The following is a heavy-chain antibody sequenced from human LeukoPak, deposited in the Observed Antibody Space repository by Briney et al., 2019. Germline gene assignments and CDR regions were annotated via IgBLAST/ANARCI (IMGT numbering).Heavy chain of an antibody. CDR2: IYYSGST. D-gene: IGHD1-1*01. CDR1: GGSISSSSYY. Sequence: SETLSLTCTVSGGSISSSSYYWGWIRQPPGKGLEWIGSIYYSGSTYYNPSLKSRVTISVDTSKNQFSLKLSSVTAADTVVYYCARLQLELVPFDYWGQGTLVTVSS. V-gene: IGHV4-39*01. CDR3: ARLQLELVPFDY. J-gene: IGHJ4*02.